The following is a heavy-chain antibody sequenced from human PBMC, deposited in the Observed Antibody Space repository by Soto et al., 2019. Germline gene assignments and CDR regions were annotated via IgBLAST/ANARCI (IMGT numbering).Heavy chain of an antibody. J-gene: IGHJ3*02. CDR3: ARDRGFTYYDFWSGSGRDAFDI. CDR2: ISSSSSTI. Sequence: LRLSCAASGFTFSSYSMNWVRQAPGKGLEWVSYISSSSSTIYYADSVKGRFTISRDNAKNSLYLQMNSLRDEDTAVYYCARDRGFTYYDFWSGSGRDAFDIWGQGKMVTVSS. CDR1: GFTFSSYS. D-gene: IGHD3-3*01. V-gene: IGHV3-48*02.